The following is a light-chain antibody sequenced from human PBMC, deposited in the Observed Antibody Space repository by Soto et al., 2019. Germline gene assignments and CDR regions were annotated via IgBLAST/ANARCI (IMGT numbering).Light chain of an antibody. J-gene: IGLJ1*01. CDR3: SSYAGSNNYV. Sequence: QSVLAQPPSASGSLVQSVTNSCTGTISDVGGYKYVSWYQQHPGKAPKLIIYEVTKRPSGVPDRFSGSQSGNTASLTVSGLQAEDEADYYCSSYAGSNNYVFGPGTKLTVL. V-gene: IGLV2-8*01. CDR1: ISDVGGYKY. CDR2: EVT.